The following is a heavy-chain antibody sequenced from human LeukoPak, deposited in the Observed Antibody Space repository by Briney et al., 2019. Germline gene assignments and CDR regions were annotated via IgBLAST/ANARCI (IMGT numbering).Heavy chain of an antibody. CDR3: ARRCVGSSGYPLDY. Sequence: GRSLRLSCAAAGFTFSSYGMHWVRQAPGKGLEWVSSISSSSSYIYYADSVKGRFTISRDNAKNSLYLQMNSLRAEDTAVYYCARRCVGSSGYPLDYWGQGTLVTVSS. D-gene: IGHD3-22*01. CDR1: GFTFSSYG. V-gene: IGHV3-21*01. CDR2: ISSSSSYI. J-gene: IGHJ4*02.